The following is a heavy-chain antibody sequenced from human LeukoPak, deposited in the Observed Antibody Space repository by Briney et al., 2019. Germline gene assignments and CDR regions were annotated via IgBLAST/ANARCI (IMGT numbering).Heavy chain of an antibody. CDR1: GGRFKSYG. CDR2: IIPVFDRP. V-gene: IGHV1-69*06. CDR3: ARDSPDFWSGYNWFDP. Sequence: SVKVSCKTIGGRFKSYGFSWVRQAPGQGLEWMGGIIPVFDRPNYAQKFEGRVTITADKSTNTTYMEITSLTSDDTAVYYCARDSPDFWSGYNWFDPWGQGTLVTVSS. D-gene: IGHD3-3*01. J-gene: IGHJ5*02.